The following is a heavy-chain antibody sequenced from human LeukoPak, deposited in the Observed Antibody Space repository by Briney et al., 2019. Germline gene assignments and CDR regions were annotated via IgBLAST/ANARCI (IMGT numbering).Heavy chain of an antibody. J-gene: IGHJ6*03. Sequence: SETLSLTCAVYGGSFSGYYWSWIRQPPGKGLEWIGEINHSGSTNYNPSLKSRVTISVDTSKNQFSLKLSSVTAADTAVYYCGRKNSGPAGRGYCSSTSCPLSYYYYYMDVWGKGTTVTVSS. D-gene: IGHD2-2*01. CDR2: INHSGST. CDR3: GRKNSGPAGRGYCSSTSCPLSYYYYYMDV. CDR1: GGSFSGYY. V-gene: IGHV4-34*01.